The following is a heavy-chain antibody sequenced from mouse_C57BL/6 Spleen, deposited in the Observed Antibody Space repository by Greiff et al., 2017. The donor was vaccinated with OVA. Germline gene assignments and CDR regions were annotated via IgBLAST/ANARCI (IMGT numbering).Heavy chain of an antibody. CDR3: ARSHYYGSKGGAMDY. D-gene: IGHD1-1*01. V-gene: IGHV1-55*01. CDR2: IYPGSGST. J-gene: IGHJ4*01. CDR1: GYTFTSYW. Sequence: QVQLQQPGAELLKPGASVKMSCKASGYTFTSYWITWVKQRPGQGLEWIGDIYPGSGSTNYNEKFKSKATLTVDTSSSTAYMQLSSLTSEDSAVYYCARSHYYGSKGGAMDYWGQGTSVTVSS.